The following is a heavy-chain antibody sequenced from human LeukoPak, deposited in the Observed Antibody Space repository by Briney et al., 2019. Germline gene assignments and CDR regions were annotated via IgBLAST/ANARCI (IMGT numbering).Heavy chain of an antibody. V-gene: IGHV3-11*01. Sequence: GGSLRLSCAASRFTCNDYYRMWLRHAPGEALEGVSYICNSGNTIYYADSVKCRFTISRDNAKNSLYLQMNSLRAEDTAVYYFARRDREVATTYYWGQGTLVTVSS. CDR3: ARRDREVATTYY. D-gene: IGHD2/OR15-2a*01. CDR1: RFTCNDYY. CDR2: ICNSGNTI. J-gene: IGHJ4*02.